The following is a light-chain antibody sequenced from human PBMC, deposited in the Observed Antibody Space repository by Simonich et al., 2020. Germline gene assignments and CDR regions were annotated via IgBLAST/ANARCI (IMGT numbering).Light chain of an antibody. V-gene: IGKV3-15*01. CDR1: QSVSSN. CDR2: GAS. Sequence: EIVMTQSQATLSVSPGERATLSCRASQSVSSNLAWYQQKPGQAPRLLIYGASTRATGIPARVSGSGSGTEFTLTISSMQSEDFAVYYCQQYNNWPRTFGQGTKVEIK. CDR3: QQYNNWPRT. J-gene: IGKJ1*01.